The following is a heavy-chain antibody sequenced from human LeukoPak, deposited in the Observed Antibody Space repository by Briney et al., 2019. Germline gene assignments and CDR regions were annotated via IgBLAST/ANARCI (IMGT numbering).Heavy chain of an antibody. CDR2: IYNSGST. CDR3: ARRRIDSMYNWFDP. D-gene: IGHD2-21*01. V-gene: IGHV4-59*11. CDR1: GASISSQY. Sequence: SETLSPTCSVSGASISSQYWTWIRQPPGKGLEWIGYIYNSGSTNYNPSLKSRVTMSIDTSKNPFSLRLTSVTAADTAEYYCARRRIDSMYNWFDPWGQGTLVIVSS. J-gene: IGHJ5*02.